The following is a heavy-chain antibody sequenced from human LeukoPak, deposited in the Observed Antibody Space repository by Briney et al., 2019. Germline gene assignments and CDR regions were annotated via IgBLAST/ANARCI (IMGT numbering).Heavy chain of an antibody. D-gene: IGHD3-22*01. J-gene: IGHJ4*02. CDR3: AREMYYYDSSGPFDY. CDR1: GGSISGWY. V-gene: IGHV4-4*08. Sequence: PSETLSLTCSVSGGSISGWYWSWIRQPPGKGLEWIGHIYSSGSTNYNPSLKSRVTISVDTSKNQFSLKLSSVTAADTAVYYCAREMYYYDSSGPFDYWGQGTLVTVSS. CDR2: IYSSGST.